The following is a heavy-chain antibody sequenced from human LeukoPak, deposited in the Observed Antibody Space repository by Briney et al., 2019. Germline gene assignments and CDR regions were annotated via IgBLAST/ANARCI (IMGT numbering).Heavy chain of an antibody. D-gene: IGHD3-16*01. CDR1: GFTFSSFA. CDR3: AKGYYDYVWGSYYFDY. Sequence: GGSLRLSFAASGFTFSSFAMSWVRQAPGKGLEWVSAISGSGGSTYYADSVKGRFTISRDNSRDTLYLQMNSLRAEDTAVYYCAKGYYDYVWGSYYFDYWGQGTLVTVSS. V-gene: IGHV3-23*01. CDR2: ISGSGGST. J-gene: IGHJ4*02.